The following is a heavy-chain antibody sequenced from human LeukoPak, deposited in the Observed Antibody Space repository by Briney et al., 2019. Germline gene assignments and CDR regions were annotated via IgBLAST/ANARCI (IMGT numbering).Heavy chain of an antibody. CDR1: GYTFTGYY. CDR3: AREFMGQYYDILTGYYYFDY. Sequence: GASVKVSCKASGYTFTGYYMRWVRQAPGQGLEWMGWINPNSGGTNYAQKFQGWVTMTRDTSISTAYMELSRLRSDDTAVYYCAREFMGQYYDILTGYYYFDYWGQGTLVTVSS. J-gene: IGHJ4*02. CDR2: INPNSGGT. D-gene: IGHD3-9*01. V-gene: IGHV1-2*04.